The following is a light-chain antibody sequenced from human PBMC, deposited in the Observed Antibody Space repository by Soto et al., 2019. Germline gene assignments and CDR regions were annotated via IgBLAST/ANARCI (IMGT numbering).Light chain of an antibody. Sequence: QSALTQPASVSGSPGQSIAISCTGTSSDVGAYNYVSWFQQHSGKAPKLMIYDVSNRPSGVSDRFSGSKSGNTASLTISGLQAEDEADYYCSSYTTNNTLVFGGGTKLTVL. V-gene: IGLV2-14*03. J-gene: IGLJ3*02. CDR1: SSDVGAYNY. CDR3: SSYTTNNTLV. CDR2: DVS.